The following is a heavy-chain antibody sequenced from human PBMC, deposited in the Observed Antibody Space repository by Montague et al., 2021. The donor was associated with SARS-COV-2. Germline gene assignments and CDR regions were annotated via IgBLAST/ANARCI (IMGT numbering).Heavy chain of an antibody. Sequence: SPRLSCAASGFTFSSYAMHWVRQAPGKGLEWAAVISYDGSNKYYADSVKGRFTISRDNSKNTLYLQMNSLRAEDTAVYYCASELLGAFDIWGQGTMVTVSS. CDR3: ASELLGAFDI. CDR1: GFTFSSYA. D-gene: IGHD2/OR15-2a*01. V-gene: IGHV3-30-3*01. J-gene: IGHJ3*02. CDR2: ISYDGSNK.